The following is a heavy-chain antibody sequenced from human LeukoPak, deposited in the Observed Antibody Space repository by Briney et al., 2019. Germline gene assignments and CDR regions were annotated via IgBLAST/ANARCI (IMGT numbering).Heavy chain of an antibody. CDR1: GFTFSSYA. V-gene: IGHV3-23*01. Sequence: GGSLRLTCAASGFTFSSYAMSWVRQAPGKGPEWVSAISGSGGSTYYADSVKGRFTISRDNSKNTLYLQMNSLRAEDTAVYYCAKTRGNWNCFDYWGQGTLVTVSS. J-gene: IGHJ4*02. D-gene: IGHD1-20*01. CDR2: ISGSGGST. CDR3: AKTRGNWNCFDY.